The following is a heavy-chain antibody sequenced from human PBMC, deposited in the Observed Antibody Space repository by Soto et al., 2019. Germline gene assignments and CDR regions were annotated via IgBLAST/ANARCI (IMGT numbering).Heavy chain of an antibody. Sequence: EVVLVESGGGLVQPGGSLRLSCAASGFIFSSYSMIWVRQAPGKGLEWVSYISSSSNSIYYADSVKGRLTISRDNAKNSQHLQMASLRDEDTAVYYWARARGYGGFGSSPFYSDSWGQGTRVTVSS. J-gene: IGHJ4*02. CDR2: ISSSSNSI. D-gene: IGHD5-12*01. V-gene: IGHV3-48*02. CDR1: GFIFSSYS. CDR3: ARARGYGGFGSSPFYSDS.